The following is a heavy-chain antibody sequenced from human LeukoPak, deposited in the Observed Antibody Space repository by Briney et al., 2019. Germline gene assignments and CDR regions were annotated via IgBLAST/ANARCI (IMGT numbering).Heavy chain of an antibody. CDR1: GFTFSSYA. V-gene: IGHV3-33*01. CDR2: IWSDGTNK. Sequence: GGSLRLSCAASGFTFSSYAMHWVRQAPGKGLEWVAVIWSDGTNKYYSGSVKGRFTISRDNSKNTLYLQMNSLRAEGTAVYYCARGSLLAFDIWGQGTMVTVSS. J-gene: IGHJ3*02. CDR3: ARGSLLAFDI.